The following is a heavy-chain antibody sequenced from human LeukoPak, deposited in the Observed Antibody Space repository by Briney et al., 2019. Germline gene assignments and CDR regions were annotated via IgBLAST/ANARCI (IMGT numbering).Heavy chain of an antibody. J-gene: IGHJ4*02. Sequence: PGRSLRLSCTASGFTFGDYAMSWFRQAPGKGLEWVGFIRSKAYGGTTEYAASVKGRFTISRDDSKSIAYLQMNSLKTEDTAVYYCTRVRGDGYNQMAPDYWGRGTLVTVSS. CDR2: IRSKAYGGTT. V-gene: IGHV3-49*03. D-gene: IGHD5-24*01. CDR1: GFTFGDYA. CDR3: TRVRGDGYNQMAPDY.